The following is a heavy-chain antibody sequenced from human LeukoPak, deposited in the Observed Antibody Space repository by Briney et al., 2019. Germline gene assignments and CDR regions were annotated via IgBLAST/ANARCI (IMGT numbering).Heavy chain of an antibody. CDR3: ARVRPGSSGSYYRTS. V-gene: IGHV3-11*04. J-gene: IGHJ4*02. CDR2: ITSGGGFK. Sequence: GGSLRLSCVGAGFPFSDFHMSWIRQAPGKGLEWVSYITSGGGFKYYADSVKGRFSISRDDSKNSVFLQMNSLRVEDTAVYYCARVRPGSSGSYYRTSWGQGTLVTVSS. D-gene: IGHD3-22*01. CDR1: GFPFSDFH.